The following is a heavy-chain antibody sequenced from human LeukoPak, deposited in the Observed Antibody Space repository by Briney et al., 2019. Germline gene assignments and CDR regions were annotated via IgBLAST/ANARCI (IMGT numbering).Heavy chain of an antibody. CDR3: ARRRGLDYYMDV. J-gene: IGHJ6*03. CDR1: GFTFSNFW. V-gene: IGHV3-7*01. Sequence: AGGSLRLSCTVSGFTFSNFWMSWVRQAPGKGLERVANIKDDGSAKFYLASVEGRFTISRDNAKSSLYLQMNSLRAEDTAVYYCARRRGLDYYMDVWGKGTTVTVSS. CDR2: IKDDGSAK. D-gene: IGHD3/OR15-3a*01.